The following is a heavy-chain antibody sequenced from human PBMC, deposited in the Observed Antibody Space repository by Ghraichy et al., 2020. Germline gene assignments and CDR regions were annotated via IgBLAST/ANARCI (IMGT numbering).Heavy chain of an antibody. V-gene: IGHV3-23*01. CDR3: AKGGLSCGSTSCYDY. CDR1: GFPFSSDS. CDR2: FSGSGGTT. J-gene: IGHJ4*02. D-gene: IGHD2-2*01. Sequence: GSLRLSCSASGFPFSSDSMSWVRQPPGQGLEWVSSFSGSGGTTYYTDSVKGRFTISRDNSKNTLYLQMNSLRAEDTAVYYCAKGGLSCGSTSCYDYWGQGSLVTVSS.